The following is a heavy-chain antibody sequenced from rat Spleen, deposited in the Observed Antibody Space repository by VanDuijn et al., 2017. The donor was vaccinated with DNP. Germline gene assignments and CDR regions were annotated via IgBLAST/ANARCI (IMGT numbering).Heavy chain of an antibody. CDR3: TRGGTYYLDY. J-gene: IGHJ2*01. Sequence: EVQLVESGGGLVQPGRSLKLSCAASGFTFSDYYMAWVRQAPTKGLELVAYISYAGGSTYHGDSVKGRFTISRDNAESTLYLQMNSLRSEDMATYYCTRGGTYYLDYWGQGVLVTVSS. V-gene: IGHV5-20*01. CDR1: GFTFSDYY. CDR2: ISYAGGST.